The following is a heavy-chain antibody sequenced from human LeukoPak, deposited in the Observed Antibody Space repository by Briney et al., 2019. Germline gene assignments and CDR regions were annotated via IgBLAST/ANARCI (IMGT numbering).Heavy chain of an antibody. V-gene: IGHV1-2*02. J-gene: IGHJ3*02. CDR3: AHVIAVAGTTMDAFDI. Sequence: ASVKVSCKASGYTFTGYYMHWVRQAPGQGLEWMGWINPNSGGTNYAQKFQGRVTMTRDTSISTAYMELSRLRSDDTAVYYCAHVIAVAGTTMDAFDIWGQGTMVTVSS. CDR2: INPNSGGT. CDR1: GYTFTGYY. D-gene: IGHD6-19*01.